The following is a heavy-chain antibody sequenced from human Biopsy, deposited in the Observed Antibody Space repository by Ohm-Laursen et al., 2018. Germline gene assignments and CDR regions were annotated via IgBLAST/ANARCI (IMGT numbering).Heavy chain of an antibody. CDR2: IYSSGST. CDR1: GGSLSSYY. CDR3: ARWTPEYDSSRYYLDAFDI. J-gene: IGHJ3*02. D-gene: IGHD3-22*01. V-gene: IGHV4-4*07. Sequence: PSQTLSLTCAVSGGSLSSYYWSWIRQPPGKGLEWIGRIYSSGSTNYNPSLKSRVTLSMDTSKRQFSLKLSFVTAADTAVYYCARWTPEYDSSRYYLDAFDIWGQGTKVTVSS.